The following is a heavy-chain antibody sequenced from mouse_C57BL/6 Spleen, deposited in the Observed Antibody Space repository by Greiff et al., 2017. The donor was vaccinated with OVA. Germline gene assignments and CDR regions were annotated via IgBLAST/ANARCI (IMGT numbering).Heavy chain of an antibody. CDR1: GYSFTGYF. CDR3: ARNYGPRYFDY. D-gene: IGHD1-2*01. J-gene: IGHJ2*01. Sequence: EVQLQESGPELVKPGDSVKISCKASGYSFTGYFMNWVMQSHGKSLEWIGRINPYNGDTFYNQKFKGKATLTVDKSSSTAHMELRSLTSEDSAVYYCARNYGPRYFDYWGQGTTLTVSS. CDR2: INPYNGDT. V-gene: IGHV1-20*01.